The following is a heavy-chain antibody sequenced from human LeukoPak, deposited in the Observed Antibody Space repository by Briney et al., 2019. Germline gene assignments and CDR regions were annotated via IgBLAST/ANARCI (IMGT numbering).Heavy chain of an antibody. CDR3: AGDFSQSRNSDY. Sequence: PGGSLRLSCAASGSTFSTYSMNWVRQAPGKALEWVSSITGSSDFMSYADSVKGRFTISRDNARNSLYLQMNSLRAEDTAVYFCAGDFSQSRNSDYWGQGTLVTVSS. D-gene: IGHD4-23*01. J-gene: IGHJ4*02. CDR2: ITGSSDFM. CDR1: GSTFSTYS. V-gene: IGHV3-21*01.